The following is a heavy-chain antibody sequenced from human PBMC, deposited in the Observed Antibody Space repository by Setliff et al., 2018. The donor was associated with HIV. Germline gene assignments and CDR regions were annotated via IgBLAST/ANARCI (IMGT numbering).Heavy chain of an antibody. D-gene: IGHD3-16*01. V-gene: IGHV3-30*04. CDR3: AKDLGLREGSSPFDN. Sequence: GGSLRLSCAASGFIFSGHAMHWVRQTPGRGLEWVAAVSYDASDEYYADSVKGRFTISRDNSKNTLFLQLNTLRPEDAAVYYCAKDLGLREGSSPFDNWGQGTLVTVSS. J-gene: IGHJ4*02. CDR2: VSYDASDE. CDR1: GFIFSGHA.